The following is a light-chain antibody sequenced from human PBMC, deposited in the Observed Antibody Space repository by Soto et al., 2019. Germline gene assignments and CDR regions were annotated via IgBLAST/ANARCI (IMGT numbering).Light chain of an antibody. CDR1: QSVSIN. CDR3: QEYDNWPPEGT. J-gene: IGKJ1*01. Sequence: EIVLTQSPGTLSVSPGERASLSCRASQSVSINLAWYQQKPGQAPRLLIYGASTRATGIPARFSGSGSGTEFTLSINSLQSEDVAVYYCQEYDNWPPEGTFGQGTKVDIK. V-gene: IGKV3-15*01. CDR2: GAS.